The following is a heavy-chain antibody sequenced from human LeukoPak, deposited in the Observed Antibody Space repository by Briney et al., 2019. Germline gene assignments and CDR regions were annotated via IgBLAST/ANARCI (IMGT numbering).Heavy chain of an antibody. D-gene: IGHD4-17*01. CDR1: GFTFSSYA. CDR2: ISGRGDYT. J-gene: IGHJ4*02. CDR3: ARGYGALSG. Sequence: GGSLRLSCAASGFTFSSYAMHWVRQAPGRGLEWVSTISGRGDYTYYADSVKGQFTISRDNSNNTMYLQINSLRAEDTAVYFCARGYGALSGWGQGTLVTVSS. V-gene: IGHV3-23*01.